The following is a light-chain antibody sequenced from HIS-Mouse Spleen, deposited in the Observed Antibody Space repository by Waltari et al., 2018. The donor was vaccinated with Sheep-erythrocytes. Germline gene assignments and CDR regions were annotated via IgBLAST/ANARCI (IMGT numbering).Light chain of an antibody. Sequence: SYELTQPPSVSVSPGQTASITCSGDKLGDKYACWYQQKPGQSPVLVIYQDSKRPSGSAERFAGSNSGNTATLTISGTQAMDEADYYCQAWDSSHVVFGGVTKLTVL. J-gene: IGLJ2*01. CDR3: QAWDSSHVV. CDR1: KLGDKY. CDR2: QDS. V-gene: IGLV3-1*01.